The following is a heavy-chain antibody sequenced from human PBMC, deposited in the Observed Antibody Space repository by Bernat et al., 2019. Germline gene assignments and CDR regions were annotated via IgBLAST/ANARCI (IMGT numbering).Heavy chain of an antibody. J-gene: IGHJ4*02. D-gene: IGHD3-22*01. Sequence: VQLVESGGGLVQPGRSLRLSCAASGFTFSSYGMHWVRQAPGKGLEWVAVIWYDGSNKYYADSVKGRFTISRDNSKNTLYLQMNSLRAEDTAVYYCARDRFYDSSGYHDYWGQGTLVTVSS. V-gene: IGHV3-33*08. CDR1: GFTFSSYG. CDR3: ARDRFYDSSGYHDY. CDR2: IWYDGSNK.